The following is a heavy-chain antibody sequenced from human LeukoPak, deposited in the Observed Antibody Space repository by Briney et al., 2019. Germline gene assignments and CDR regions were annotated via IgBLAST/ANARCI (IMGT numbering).Heavy chain of an antibody. CDR3: ARLGIRGYYYYYYMDV. D-gene: IGHD7-27*01. V-gene: IGHV1-2*02. J-gene: IGHJ6*03. Sequence: GASVKVSCKASGYTFTGYYMHWVRQAPGQGLEWMGWINPNTGGKNYAQKFQGRVTMTRDTSISTAYMELSRLRSDDTAVYYCARLGIRGYYYYYYMDVWGKGTTVTVSS. CDR2: INPNTGGK. CDR1: GYTFTGYY.